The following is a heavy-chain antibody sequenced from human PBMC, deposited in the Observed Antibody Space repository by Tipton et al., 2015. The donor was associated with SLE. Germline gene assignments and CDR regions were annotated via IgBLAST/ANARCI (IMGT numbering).Heavy chain of an antibody. D-gene: IGHD6-19*01. CDR3: ARDRGIAVAGTTDY. J-gene: IGHJ4*02. CDR2: IYYSGST. CDR1: GGSISSGDYY. V-gene: IGHV4-30-4*01. Sequence: TLSLTCTVSGGSISSGDYYWSWIRQPPGKGLEWIGYIYYSGSTYYNPSLKSRVTISVDTSKNQFSLKLSSVTAADTAVYYCARDRGIAVAGTTDYWGQGTLVTVSS.